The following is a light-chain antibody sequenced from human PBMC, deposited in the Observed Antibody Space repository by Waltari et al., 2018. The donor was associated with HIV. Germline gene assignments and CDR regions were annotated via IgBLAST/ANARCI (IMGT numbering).Light chain of an antibody. V-gene: IGKV3-20*01. CDR1: QSFSNSY. CDR3: QQYKNWPPLT. CDR2: GAS. J-gene: IGKJ1*01. Sequence: EIVLTQSPGTLSLSPGERATLSCRASQSFSNSYLAWYQQKPGQAPRLLIYGASSRATGIPDRFSGSGSGTQFTLTISNLQSEDSAVYYCQQYKNWPPLTFGQGTKVEIK.